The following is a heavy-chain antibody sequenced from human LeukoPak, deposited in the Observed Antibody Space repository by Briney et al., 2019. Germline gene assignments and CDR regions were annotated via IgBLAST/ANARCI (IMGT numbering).Heavy chain of an antibody. J-gene: IGHJ4*02. Sequence: PSQTLSLTCTVSGGSISSGGYYWSWIRQHPGKGLEWIGYIYYSGSTYYNPSLKSRVTISVDTSKNQFSLKLSSVTAADTAVYYCARGQSYYDFLTAHHSPLNYFDNWGQGTLVTVSS. CDR1: GGSISSGGYY. D-gene: IGHD3-9*01. CDR2: IYYSGST. V-gene: IGHV4-31*03. CDR3: ARGQSYYDFLTAHHSPLNYFDN.